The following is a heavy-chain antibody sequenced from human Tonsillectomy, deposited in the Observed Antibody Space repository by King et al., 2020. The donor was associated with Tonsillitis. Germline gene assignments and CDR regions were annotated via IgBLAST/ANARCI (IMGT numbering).Heavy chain of an antibody. D-gene: IGHD2-21*02. CDR1: GFTFSTYG. CDR3: ARVAVVTGCPLDF. Sequence: ESGGDVVQPGRSLRLSCAASGFTFSTYGMHWVRQAPGKGLEWVAIISYDGSYPYYADSVKGRFTISRDNSKNTLYLQMNSLRTEDTAVYYCARVAVVTGCPLDFWGQGTLVTVSS. CDR2: ISYDGSYP. J-gene: IGHJ4*02. V-gene: IGHV3-30*03.